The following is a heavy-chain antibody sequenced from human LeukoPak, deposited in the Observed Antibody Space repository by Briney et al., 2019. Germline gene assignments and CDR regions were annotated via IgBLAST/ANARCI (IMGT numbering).Heavy chain of an antibody. CDR2: IYYSGST. V-gene: IGHV4-59*12. CDR1: GVSLSTYS. CDR3: ARGEQQLYPLDY. Sequence: SETLSLTCSVSGVSLSTYSWSWIRQPPGKGLEWIGYIYYSGSTYYNPSLKSRVTISVDTSKNQFSLKLSSVTAADTAVYYCARGEQQLYPLDYWGQGTLVTVSS. D-gene: IGHD6-13*01. J-gene: IGHJ4*02.